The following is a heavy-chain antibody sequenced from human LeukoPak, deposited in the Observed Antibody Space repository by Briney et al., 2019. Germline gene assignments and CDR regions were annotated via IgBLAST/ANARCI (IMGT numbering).Heavy chain of an antibody. Sequence: ASVKVSCKASGYTFTTYHITWVRQAPGQGLEWMGWVSAYSGDTNYAQKFQGRVTMTTDTSTRTAYMELRTLRSDDTAVYYCARDKSEYSGSYYDYWGQGTLVTVSS. CDR2: VSAYSGDT. V-gene: IGHV1-18*01. CDR3: ARDKSEYSGSYYDY. D-gene: IGHD1-26*01. CDR1: GYTFTTYH. J-gene: IGHJ4*02.